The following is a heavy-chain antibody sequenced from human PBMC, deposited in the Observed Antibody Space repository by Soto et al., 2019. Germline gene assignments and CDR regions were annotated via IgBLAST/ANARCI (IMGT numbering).Heavy chain of an antibody. V-gene: IGHV3-30*18. CDR2: ISYDGNKK. CDR1: GFSFSNNG. CDR3: AKDRVESGLGEIDY. Sequence: PGVSLRLSCAASGFSFSNNGMHWVRQAPGKGLEWVAIISYDGNKKYDADFVKGRFTISRDNSKNTLYLQMNSLRVEDTAVYYCAKDRVESGLGEIDYWGQGTLVTVSS. J-gene: IGHJ4*02. D-gene: IGHD3-16*01.